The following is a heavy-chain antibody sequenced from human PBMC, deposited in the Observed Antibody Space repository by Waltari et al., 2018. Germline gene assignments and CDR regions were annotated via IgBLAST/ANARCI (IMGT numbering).Heavy chain of an antibody. V-gene: IGHV4-34*01. Sequence: QVQLQQWGEGLLKPSEHLSLTCSVSGASFSAYYWGWVRHVPGKGLEGIGQVRHPGNTNYNPSLQSRVAISIDTTSKQFSLKVFSVTAADTGLYFCTRGGNYDFWSHSPFVDPWGQGTQVIVSS. CDR3: TRGGNYDFWSHSPFVDP. CDR1: GASFSAYY. CDR2: VRHPGNT. J-gene: IGHJ5*02. D-gene: IGHD3-3*01.